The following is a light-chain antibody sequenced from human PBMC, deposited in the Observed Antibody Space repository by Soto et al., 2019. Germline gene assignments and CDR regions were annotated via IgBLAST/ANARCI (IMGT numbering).Light chain of an antibody. Sequence: IVLTQSPDTLSVSSGERATISCRASQSVGSNLAWHQQKAGQAPSLLIYGASTRATGVPARFSGSGSGTEFTLTISSLQSEDFAVYYCQQYSYWRTFGQGTKVDIK. CDR3: QQYSYWRT. J-gene: IGKJ1*01. CDR1: QSVGSN. CDR2: GAS. V-gene: IGKV3-15*01.